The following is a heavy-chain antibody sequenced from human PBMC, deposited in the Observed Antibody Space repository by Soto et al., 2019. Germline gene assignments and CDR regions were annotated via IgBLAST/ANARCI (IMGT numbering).Heavy chain of an antibody. CDR2: ISYSGIT. CDR3: GRVGHYDDYGRTWIHY. D-gene: IGHD4-17*01. J-gene: IGHJ4*02. Sequence: SETLSLTCSVSGDSISSGGHYWGWIRQHPGKGLEWIGYISYSGITYYAPSLGSRLTISVDTSRNQFSLKLTSVTAADTAVYYCGRVGHYDDYGRTWIHYWGQGTLVTVSS. V-gene: IGHV4-31*03. CDR1: GDSISSGGHY.